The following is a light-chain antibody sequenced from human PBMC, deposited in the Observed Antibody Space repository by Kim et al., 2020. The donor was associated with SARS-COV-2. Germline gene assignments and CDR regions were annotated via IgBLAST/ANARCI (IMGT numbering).Light chain of an antibody. V-gene: IGKV2-28*01. CDR2: LGS. J-gene: IGKJ4*01. CDR1: QSLLHHTGYNF. Sequence: PASTSCRSSQSLLHHTGYNFLDWYLQKPGQSPQLLIYLGSKRASGVPDRFSGSGSGTDFTLKISRVEAEDVGMYYCKQALLNPLAFGGGTKVDIK. CDR3: KQALLNPLA.